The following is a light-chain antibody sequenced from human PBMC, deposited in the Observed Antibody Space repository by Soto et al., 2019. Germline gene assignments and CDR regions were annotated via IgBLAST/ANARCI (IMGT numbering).Light chain of an antibody. CDR3: QQGNNWPLT. CDR1: QSISTE. CDR2: SAS. J-gene: IGKJ2*01. Sequence: EIVMTQSPATLSVSPGERATLSCRASQSISTELAWYQQKPGQPPRLLIYSASTRATGVPARFTGSGSGSEFTLTISGLPSEDFAVYYCQQGNNWPLTFGQGTRLEI. V-gene: IGKV3-15*01.